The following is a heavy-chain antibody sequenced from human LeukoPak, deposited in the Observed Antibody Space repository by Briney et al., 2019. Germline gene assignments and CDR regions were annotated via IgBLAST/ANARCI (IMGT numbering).Heavy chain of an antibody. CDR2: IIPIFGTA. CDR3: ARDNLLAAAGTRPKYYFDY. V-gene: IGHV1-69*05. D-gene: IGHD6-13*01. J-gene: IGHJ4*02. CDR1: GGTFSSYA. Sequence: ALVKVSCKASGGTFSSYAISWVRQAPGQGLEWMGGIIPIFGTANYAQKFQGRVTITTDESTSTAYMELSSLRSEDTAVYYCARDNLLAAAGTRPKYYFDYWGQGTLVTVSS.